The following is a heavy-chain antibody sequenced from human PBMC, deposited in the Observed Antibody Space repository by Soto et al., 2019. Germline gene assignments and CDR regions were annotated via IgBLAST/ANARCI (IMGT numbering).Heavy chain of an antibody. D-gene: IGHD3-3*01. CDR2: IRSKANSYAT. V-gene: IGHV3-73*01. CDR3: TRHDSNYDFWSGSPPRYGMDV. J-gene: IGHJ6*02. CDR1: GFTFSGSA. Sequence: EVQLVESGGGLVQPGGSLKLSCAASGFTFSGSAMHWVRQASGKGLEWVGRIRSKANSYATAYAASVKGRFTISRDDSKNTAYLQMNSLKTEVTAVYYCTRHDSNYDFWSGSPPRYGMDVWGQGTTVTVSS.